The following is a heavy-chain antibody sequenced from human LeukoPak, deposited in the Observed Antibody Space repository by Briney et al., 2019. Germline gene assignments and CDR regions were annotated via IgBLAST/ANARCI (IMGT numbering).Heavy chain of an antibody. CDR2: IYHSGSA. V-gene: IGHV4-59*08. Sequence: PSETLSLTCTVSGGSISSYHWNWIRQPPGKGLEWVGSIYHSGSAYYNPSLKSRVAISVDTSKNQFSLQLSSVTAADTAVYYCASPAVAGSGYYYYYMGVWGKGTTVTVSS. CDR3: ASPAVAGSGYYYYYMGV. D-gene: IGHD6-19*01. CDR1: GGSISSYH. J-gene: IGHJ6*03.